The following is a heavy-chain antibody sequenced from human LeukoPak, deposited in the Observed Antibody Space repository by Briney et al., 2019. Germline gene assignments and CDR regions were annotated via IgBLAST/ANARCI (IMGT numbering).Heavy chain of an antibody. V-gene: IGHV3-15*01. CDR2: FKSKSDGGTT. CDR3: SVEQISMVRVDY. Sequence: PGGSLRLSCAASGFTFDNAWMTWVRQAPGKGLEWVGRFKSKSDGGTTDYIEPVKGRFTMSRDDSKNTLYLQMNSLKTEDTALYYCSVEQISMVRVDYWGQGTLVTVSS. D-gene: IGHD3-10*01. CDR1: GFTFDNAW. J-gene: IGHJ4*02.